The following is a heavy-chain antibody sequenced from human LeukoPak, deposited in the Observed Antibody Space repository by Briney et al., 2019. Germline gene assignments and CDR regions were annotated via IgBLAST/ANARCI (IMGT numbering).Heavy chain of an antibody. CDR2: TYYRSKWSF. V-gene: IGHV6-1*01. D-gene: IGHD5-12*01. J-gene: IGHJ4*02. CDR3: ARQTGRLRNPAFDY. Sequence: SQTLSLTCAISGDSIFTNNVAWNWIRQSPSRGLEWLGRTYYRSKWSFDYAVSVKSRITINADTSKNQFSLQLSSVTAADTAVYYCARQTGRLRNPAFDYWGQGTLVTVSS. CDR1: GDSIFTNNVA.